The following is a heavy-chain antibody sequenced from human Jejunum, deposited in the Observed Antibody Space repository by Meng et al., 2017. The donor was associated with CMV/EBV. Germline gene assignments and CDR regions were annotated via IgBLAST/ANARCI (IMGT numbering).Heavy chain of an antibody. CDR2: IKQDGSET. CDR3: ARGFAIDS. J-gene: IGHJ4*02. Sequence: VDLVESGGGLVQPGGCPGVSCVASGCTFSNDWMTWVRQAPGKGLEWVANIKQDGSETYYVDSVKGRFTISRDNGKNSLYLQMNNLRAEDTGVYYCARGFAIDSWGQGTLVTVSS. V-gene: IGHV3-7*04. D-gene: IGHD3-10*01. CDR1: GCTFSNDW.